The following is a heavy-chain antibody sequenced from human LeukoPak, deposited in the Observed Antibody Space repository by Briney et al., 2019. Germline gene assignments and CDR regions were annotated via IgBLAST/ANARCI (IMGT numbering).Heavy chain of an antibody. CDR2: INHSGST. CDR3: CCSGWYMDY. Sequence: SETLSLTCAVYGGSLSGYYWSWIRQPPGKGLEWIGEINHSGSTNYNPSLKSRVTISVDTSKNQFSLKLSSVTAADTAVYYCCCSGWYMDYWGQGTLVTVSS. D-gene: IGHD6-19*01. V-gene: IGHV4-34*01. J-gene: IGHJ4*02. CDR1: GGSLSGYY.